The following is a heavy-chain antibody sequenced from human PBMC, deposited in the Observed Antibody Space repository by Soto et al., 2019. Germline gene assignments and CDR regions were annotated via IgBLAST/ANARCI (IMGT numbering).Heavy chain of an antibody. V-gene: IGHV3-23*01. CDR2: LSGSGGST. D-gene: IGHD2-15*01. CDR1: GFTFSSYA. CDR3: AKDVTVVTVGSLDY. J-gene: IGHJ4*02. Sequence: EVQLLESGGGLVQPGGSLRLSCAASGFTFSSYAMSWVRQAPGKGLEWVSALSGSGGSTYYADSVKGRFTISRDNSKNTLYLQMNSLRAEDTAVYYCAKDVTVVTVGSLDYWGQGTLVTVSS.